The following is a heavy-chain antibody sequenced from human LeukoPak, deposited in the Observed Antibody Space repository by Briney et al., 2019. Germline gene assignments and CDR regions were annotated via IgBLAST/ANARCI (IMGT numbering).Heavy chain of an antibody. V-gene: IGHV3-21*04. J-gene: IGHJ4*02. CDR2: ISSSSSYI. CDR3: AREGGSCTSNSCSDYFDY. CDR1: GFTFGNYS. D-gene: IGHD5-12*01. Sequence: PGGSLRLSCAASGFTFGNYSMNWVRQAPGKGLEWVSSISSSSSYIYYADSVKGRFTISRDNSKDTVFLQMNNLRVEDTAIYYCAREGGSCTSNSCSDYFDYWGQGTLVTVSS.